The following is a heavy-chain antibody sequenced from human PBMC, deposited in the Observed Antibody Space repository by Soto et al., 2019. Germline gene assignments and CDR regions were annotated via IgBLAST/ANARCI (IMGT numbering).Heavy chain of an antibody. CDR2: ISYDGSNK. D-gene: IGHD3-16*01. CDR3: AGGGGMDV. CDR1: GFTFSSYA. V-gene: IGHV3-30-3*01. J-gene: IGHJ6*02. Sequence: QVQLVESGGGVVQPGRSLRLSCAASGFTFSSYAIHWVRQAPGKGLEWVAVISYDGSNKYYADSVKGRFTISRDNSKNTLYLQMNSLRAEDTAVYYCAGGGGMDVWGQETTVTVSS.